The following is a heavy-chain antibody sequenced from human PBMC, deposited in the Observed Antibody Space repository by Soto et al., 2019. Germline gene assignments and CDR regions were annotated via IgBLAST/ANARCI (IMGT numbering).Heavy chain of an antibody. CDR2: AYSTGSA. V-gene: IGHV4-59*02. Sequence: SETLSLTFAVSGGSVNAYSWTWIRQAPGRGLEWIGYAYSTGSANYNPSLRSRVTISVDTSKNQFSLKLSSVTAADTAVYYCAYTRYPAWGAFHIWGQGTLFTVSS. CDR1: GGSVNAYS. CDR3: AYTRYPAWGAFHI. D-gene: IGHD3-16*01. J-gene: IGHJ4*02.